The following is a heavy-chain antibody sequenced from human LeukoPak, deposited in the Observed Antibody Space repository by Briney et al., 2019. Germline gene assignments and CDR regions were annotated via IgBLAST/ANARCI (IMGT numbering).Heavy chain of an antibody. CDR3: ARDRDYAFDY. CDR1: GFTFSSYS. V-gene: IGHV3-48*01. D-gene: IGHD3-16*01. J-gene: IGHJ4*02. Sequence: GGFLRLSCAASGFTFSSYSMNWVRQAPGKGLEWISHIRSATNTIDYADSVKGRFSISGDDAKNSLYLQMNSLRAEDTAVYYCARDRDYAFDYWGPGTLVTVSS. CDR2: IRSATNTI.